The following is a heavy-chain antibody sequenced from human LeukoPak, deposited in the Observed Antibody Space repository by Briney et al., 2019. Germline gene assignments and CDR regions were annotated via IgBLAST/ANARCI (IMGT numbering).Heavy chain of an antibody. CDR1: GFTFGSYN. CDR2: ISTSSSYI. Sequence: GGSLRLSCAASGFTFGSYNMNWVRQAPGRGLEWVSSISTSSSYIYYADSVKGRFTISRDNAKKSLYLQMNSLRAGDTAVYYCARDGGDYYDSSGYPFHHWGQGTLVTVSS. D-gene: IGHD3-22*01. V-gene: IGHV3-21*01. CDR3: ARDGGDYYDSSGYPFHH. J-gene: IGHJ1*01.